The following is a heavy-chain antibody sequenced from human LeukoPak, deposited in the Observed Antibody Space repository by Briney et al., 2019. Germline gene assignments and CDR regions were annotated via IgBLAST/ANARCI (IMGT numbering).Heavy chain of an antibody. CDR3: ARGCDAVTGPHSWYFDV. CDR1: GLTYSNHW. J-gene: IGHJ2*01. D-gene: IGHD6-19*01. V-gene: IGHV3-7*01. CDR2: LKQDGSER. Sequence: SVSLLHAASGLTYSNHWMLGPAQPRGKARECVANLKQDGSERYDVDSVKGRFTISRDNAKNSLYLQMNSLRAEDTAVYYCARGCDAVTGPHSWYFDVWGRGTLVTVSS.